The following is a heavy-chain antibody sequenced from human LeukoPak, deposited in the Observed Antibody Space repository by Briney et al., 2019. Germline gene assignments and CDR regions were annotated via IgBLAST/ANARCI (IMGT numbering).Heavy chain of an antibody. J-gene: IGHJ6*02. D-gene: IGHD2-2*02. CDR2: INPNSGGT. CDR3: SYCSSTSCYTGERNYYYYYGMDV. V-gene: IGHV1-2*06. CDR1: GGTFSSYA. Sequence: ASVKVSCKASGGTFSSYAISWVRQAPGQGLEWMGRINPNSGGTNYAQKFQGRVTMTRDTSISTAYMELSRLRSDDTAVYYCSYCSSTSCYTGERNYYYYYGMDVWGQGTTVTVSS.